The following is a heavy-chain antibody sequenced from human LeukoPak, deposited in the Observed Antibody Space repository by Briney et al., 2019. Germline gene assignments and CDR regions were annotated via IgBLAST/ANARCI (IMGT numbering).Heavy chain of an antibody. Sequence: GGSLRLSCAASGFVFRNYWMSWVRQAPGKGLEWVANIKPDGTEKYCVDSLKGRFTISRDNTKNSLYLQMNSLRVEDTAVYYCARGGNSSWDYWGQGALVTVSS. V-gene: IGHV3-7*01. J-gene: IGHJ4*02. CDR3: ARGGNSSWDY. CDR2: IKPDGTEK. CDR1: GFVFRNYW. D-gene: IGHD2-21*01.